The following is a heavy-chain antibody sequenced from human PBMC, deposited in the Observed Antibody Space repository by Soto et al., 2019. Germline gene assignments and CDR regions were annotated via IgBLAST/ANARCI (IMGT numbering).Heavy chain of an antibody. CDR3: ARRDGYNSYYFDY. CDR1: GFTFSSYW. Sequence: PGGSLRLSCAASGFTFSSYWMSWVRQAPGKGLEWVANIKQDGSEKYYVDSVKGRFTISRDNAKNSLFLQMNSLRAEDTAVYYCARRDGYNSYYFDYWGQGTLVTVS. CDR2: IKQDGSEK. J-gene: IGHJ4*02. D-gene: IGHD5-12*01. V-gene: IGHV3-7*05.